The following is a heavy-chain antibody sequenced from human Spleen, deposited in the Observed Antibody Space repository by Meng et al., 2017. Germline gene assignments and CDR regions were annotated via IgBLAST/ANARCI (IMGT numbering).Heavy chain of an antibody. Sequence: QVQLVGSGAGLVKPGGSLRPSCAASGFTFSLSYMSWIRRAPGKGLEYISSISSSGSTIFYADSVKGRFTISRDNAKNSLYLQMTSLRAEDTAVYYCARDGDASGFPDYWGQGTLVTVSS. J-gene: IGHJ4*02. CDR1: GFTFSLSY. CDR3: ARDGDASGFPDY. V-gene: IGHV3-11*01. CDR2: ISSSGSTI. D-gene: IGHD6-25*01.